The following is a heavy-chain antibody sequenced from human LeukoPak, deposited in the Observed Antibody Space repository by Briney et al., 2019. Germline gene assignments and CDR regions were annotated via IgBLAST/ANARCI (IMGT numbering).Heavy chain of an antibody. D-gene: IGHD3-22*01. CDR1: GFTFSSYW. J-gene: IGHJ4*02. V-gene: IGHV3-7*01. Sequence: GGSLRLSCAASGFTFSSYWMSWVRQAPGKGLEWVANIKQDGSEKYYVDSVKGRFTISRDNAKNSLYLQMNSLRAEDTAVYYCARDYPYYYDSSGYYYGYWGQGTLVTVSS. CDR2: IKQDGSEK. CDR3: ARDYPYYYDSSGYYYGY.